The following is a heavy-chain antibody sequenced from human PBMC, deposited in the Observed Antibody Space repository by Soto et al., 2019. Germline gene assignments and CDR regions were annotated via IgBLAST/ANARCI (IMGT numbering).Heavy chain of an antibody. CDR3: ASRSVDTAMVYGMDV. V-gene: IGHV5-51*01. CDR1: GYSFTSYW. CDR2: IYPGDSDT. J-gene: IGHJ6*02. Sequence: PGESLKISCKGSGYSFTSYWIGWVRQMPGKGLEWMGIIYPGDSDTRYSPSFQGQVTISADKSISTAYLQWSSLKASDTAMYYCASRSVDTAMVYGMDVWGQGTTVTVSS. D-gene: IGHD5-18*01.